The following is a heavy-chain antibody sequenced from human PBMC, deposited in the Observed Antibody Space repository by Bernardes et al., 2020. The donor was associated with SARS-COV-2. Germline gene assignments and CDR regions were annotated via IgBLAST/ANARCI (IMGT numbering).Heavy chain of an antibody. CDR3: ARGFLYCSSTSCYANWFDP. J-gene: IGHJ5*02. CDR2: INPNSGGT. Sequence: SMEVCWEASGYTFTGYYMHWVRQAPGQGLEWMGWINPNSGGTNYAQKFQGWVTMTRETSISTAYMELSRLRSDDTAVYYCARGFLYCSSTSCYANWFDPWGQGTLVTVSS. D-gene: IGHD2-2*01. CDR1: GYTFTGYY. V-gene: IGHV1-2*04.